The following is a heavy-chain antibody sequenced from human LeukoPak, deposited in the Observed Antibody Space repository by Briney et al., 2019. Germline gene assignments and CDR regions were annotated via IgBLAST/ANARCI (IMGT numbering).Heavy chain of an antibody. Sequence: SVKVSCKASGGTFSSCAISWVRQAPGQGLEWMGGIIPIFGTANYAQKFQGRVTITTDESTSTAYMELSSLRFEDTAVYYCARDPYYYDSSGSLGEGFDYWGQGTLVTVSS. V-gene: IGHV1-69*05. CDR3: ARDPYYYDSSGSLGEGFDY. CDR1: GGTFSSCA. CDR2: IIPIFGTA. D-gene: IGHD3-22*01. J-gene: IGHJ4*02.